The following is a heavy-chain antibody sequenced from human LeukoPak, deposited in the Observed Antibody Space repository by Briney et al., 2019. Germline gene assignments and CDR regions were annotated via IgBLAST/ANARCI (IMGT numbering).Heavy chain of an antibody. CDR2: IDQGGSTK. CDR3: VRDKGGRSGAIYYDAFDV. J-gene: IGHJ3*01. CDR1: GFTFSRYS. D-gene: IGHD1-26*01. V-gene: IGHV3-7*01. Sequence: PGGSLRLSCAASGFTFSRYSMDWVRQAPGKGLEWVANIDQGGSTKYYVDSLKGRFTVSRDNPKNSLYLQMNSLRAEDTAVYYCVRDKGGRSGAIYYDAFDVWGQGTMVTVSS.